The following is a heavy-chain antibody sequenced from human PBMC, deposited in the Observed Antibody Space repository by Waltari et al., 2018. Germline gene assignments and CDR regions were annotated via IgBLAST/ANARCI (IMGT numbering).Heavy chain of an antibody. V-gene: IGHV3-23*04. CDR2: ISGSGGST. D-gene: IGHD4-17*01. CDR3: ATSYGDYSIDGY. CDR1: GFTFSSSA. J-gene: IGHJ4*02. Sequence: EVQLVESGGGLVQPGGSLRLPGAASGFTFSSSAMSWVRQAPGTGLEWVSAISGSGGSTYYADSVKGRFTISRDNSKNTLYLQMNSLRAEDTAVYYCATSYGDYSIDGYWGQGTLVTVSS.